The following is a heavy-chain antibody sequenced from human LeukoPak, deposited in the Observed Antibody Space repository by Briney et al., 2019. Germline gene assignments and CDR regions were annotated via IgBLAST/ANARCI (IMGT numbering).Heavy chain of an antibody. CDR1: GYSISSGYY. J-gene: IGHJ6*03. Sequence: SETLSLTCAVSGYSISSGYYWGWIRQPPGKGLEWIGSIYHSGSTYYNPSLKSRVTISVDTSKNQFSLKLSSVTAADTAVYYCARAIFGVANYYYYYMDVWGKGTTVTVSS. CDR3: ARAIFGVANYYYYYMDV. CDR2: IYHSGST. V-gene: IGHV4-38-2*01. D-gene: IGHD3-3*01.